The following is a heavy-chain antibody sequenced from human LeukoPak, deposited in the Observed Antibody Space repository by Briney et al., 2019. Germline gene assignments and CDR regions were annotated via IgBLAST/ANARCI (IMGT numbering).Heavy chain of an antibody. CDR2: IYTSGST. D-gene: IGHD5-12*01. CDR3: ARDIVATILDAFDI. V-gene: IGHV4-4*07. Sequence: SETLSLTCTVSGGSISSYYWSWIRQPAGKGLEWIGRIYTSGSTNYNPSLKSRVTMSVDTSKNQFSLKLSSVTAADTAVYYCARDIVATILDAFDIWGQGTMVTVSS. CDR1: GGSISSYY. J-gene: IGHJ3*02.